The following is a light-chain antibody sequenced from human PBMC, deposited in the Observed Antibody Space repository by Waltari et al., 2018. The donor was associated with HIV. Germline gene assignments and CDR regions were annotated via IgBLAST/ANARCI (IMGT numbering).Light chain of an antibody. CDR3: QQSYSTPQT. CDR1: QNINNY. J-gene: IGKJ1*01. CDR2: AAS. V-gene: IGKV1-39*01. Sequence: DIQMTQSPPSLPASVGDRVTITCRASQNINNYLNWYQQKPGKAPNLLIYAASSLQSGVPSRFSGSGSGTDFTLTISSLQPEDFATYHCQQSYSTPQTFGQGTKVDIK.